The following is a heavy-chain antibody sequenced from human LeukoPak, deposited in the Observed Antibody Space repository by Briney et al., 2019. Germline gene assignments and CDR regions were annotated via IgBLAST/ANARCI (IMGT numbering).Heavy chain of an antibody. D-gene: IGHD3-10*01. CDR1: EFTFSSYS. CDR2: INYSDGKT. J-gene: IGHJ5*02. CDR3: AKDSGNRLYSYADL. Sequence: GGSLRLSCAASEFTFSSYSMNWVRQAPGKGLEWVSGINYSDGKTSYADSVKGRFTISRDNSRNTLYLQMNSLRVEDTAVYYCAKDSGNRLYSYADLWGQGILVTVSS. V-gene: IGHV3-23*01.